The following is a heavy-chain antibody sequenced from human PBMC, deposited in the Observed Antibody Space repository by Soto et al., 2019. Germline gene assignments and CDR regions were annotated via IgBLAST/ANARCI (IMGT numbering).Heavy chain of an antibody. CDR3: ATALGYSYGSLYSDY. V-gene: IGHV3-53*01. Sequence: GGSLRLSCAASGFTVSINYISWVLQSPGKRLESASVLHRGGSRSYADAGKDRFTIWRNNYKNTHYLKLNSLRDEDMAVYFCATALGYSYGSLYSDYWGPGTLVNVSS. J-gene: IGHJ4*02. CDR2: LHRGGSR. D-gene: IGHD5-18*01. CDR1: GFTVSINY.